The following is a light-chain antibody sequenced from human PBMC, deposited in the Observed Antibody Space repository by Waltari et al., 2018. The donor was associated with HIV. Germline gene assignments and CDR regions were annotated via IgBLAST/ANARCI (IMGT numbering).Light chain of an antibody. CDR3: QKYYSAGSWT. V-gene: IGKV1-27*01. Sequence: IQMTQSSSSLSASVGDSVTITCRARQGISNYLAWDQQKRGKVPKVLSYAASTVQSGVPSRFSGSGSATDFTLTITSLQSEDVSTYYCQKYYSAGSWTFSQGTKVEIK. J-gene: IGKJ1*01. CDR1: QGISNY. CDR2: AAS.